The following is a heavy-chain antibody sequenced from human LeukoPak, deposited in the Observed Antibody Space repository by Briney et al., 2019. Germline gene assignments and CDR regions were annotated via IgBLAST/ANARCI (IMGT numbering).Heavy chain of an antibody. D-gene: IGHD2-2*01. CDR2: IYYSGST. Sequence: SETLSLTCTVSGGSISSYYWSWIRQPPGKGLEWIGYIYYSGSTNYNPSLKSRVTISVDTSKNQFSLKLSSVTAADTAVYYCARKEYQLLDWYFDLWDRGTLVTVSS. CDR3: ARKEYQLLDWYFDL. J-gene: IGHJ2*01. V-gene: IGHV4-59*08. CDR1: GGSISSYY.